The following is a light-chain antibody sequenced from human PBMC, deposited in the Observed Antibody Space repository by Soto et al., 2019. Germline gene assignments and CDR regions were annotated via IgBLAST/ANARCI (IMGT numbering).Light chain of an antibody. V-gene: IGLV2-14*01. CDR1: SSDIGSNNY. Sequence: QSALTQPASVSGSPGQSITISCTGTSSDIGSNNYVSRFQQRPGKAPTLIIYEVSNRPSGVSTHFSGSKSGNTASLTISGLLPEDEAEYYCSSYTTTTRLFGGGTKLTVL. J-gene: IGLJ3*02. CDR3: SSYTTTTRL. CDR2: EVS.